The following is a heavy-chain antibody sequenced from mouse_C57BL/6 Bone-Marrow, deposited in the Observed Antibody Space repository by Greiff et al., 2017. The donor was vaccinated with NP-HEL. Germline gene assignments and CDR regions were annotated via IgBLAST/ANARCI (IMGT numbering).Heavy chain of an antibody. J-gene: IGHJ3*01. D-gene: IGHD2-2*01. CDR2: IWGDGST. V-gene: IGHV2-3*01. Sequence: VKVVESGPGLVAPSQSLSITCTVSGFSLTSYGVSWVRQPPGKGLEWLGVIWGDGSTNYHSALISRLSISKDNSKSQVFLKLNSLQTDDTATYYCAKWSYGYDAAWFAYWGQGTLVTVSA. CDR3: AKWSYGYDAAWFAY. CDR1: GFSLTSYG.